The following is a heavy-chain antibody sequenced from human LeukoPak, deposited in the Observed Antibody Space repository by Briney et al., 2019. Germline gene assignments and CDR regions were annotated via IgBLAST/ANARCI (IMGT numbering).Heavy chain of an antibody. D-gene: IGHD5-24*01. J-gene: IGHJ4*02. CDR2: ISSSGSTI. CDR3: ARTTIPADYFDY. CDR1: GFTFSSYT. V-gene: IGHV3-48*04. Sequence: PGGSLRLSCAASGFTFSSYTMCWVRQAPDKGLEWVSYISSSGSTIYYADSVKGRFTISRDNAKNSLYLQMNSLRAEDTAVYYCARTTIPADYFDYWGQGTLVTVSS.